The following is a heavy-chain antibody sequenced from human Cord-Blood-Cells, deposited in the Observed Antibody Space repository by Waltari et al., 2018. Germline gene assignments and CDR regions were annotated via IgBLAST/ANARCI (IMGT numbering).Heavy chain of an antibody. CDR1: GGTFSSYA. V-gene: IGHV1-69*01. Sequence: QVQLVQSGAEVKKPGSSVKVSCKASGGTFSSYAISWVRQAPGQGLDWMGGIIPIFGNANYVQKFQGRVTITADESTSTAYMELSSLRSEDTAVYYCARGLYCSGGSCYGRWFDPWGQGTLVTVSS. CDR3: ARGLYCSGGSCYGRWFDP. D-gene: IGHD2-15*01. CDR2: IIPIFGNA. J-gene: IGHJ5*02.